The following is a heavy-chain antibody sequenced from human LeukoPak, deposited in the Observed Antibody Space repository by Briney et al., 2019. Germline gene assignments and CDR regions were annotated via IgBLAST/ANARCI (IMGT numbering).Heavy chain of an antibody. D-gene: IGHD3-3*02. CDR3: ARSRGISASPNWFDP. CDR1: GFTFSSYA. CDR2: ISSNGGTT. V-gene: IGHV3-64*01. Sequence: PGGSLRLSCAASGFTFSSYAMHWVRQAPGKGLDYVSGISSNGGTTYYANSVKGGFTISRDNSKNTLYLQMGSLRIEDMGVYYCARSRGISASPNWFDPWGQGTLVTVSS. J-gene: IGHJ5*02.